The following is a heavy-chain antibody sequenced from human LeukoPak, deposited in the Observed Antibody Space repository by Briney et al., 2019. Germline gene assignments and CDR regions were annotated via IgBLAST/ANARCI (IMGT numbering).Heavy chain of an antibody. V-gene: IGHV3-7*03. J-gene: IGHJ6*02. CDR1: GFTFSSYW. CDR3: ARVSRDFYSNYYYYYGMDV. D-gene: IGHD4-11*01. Sequence: PGGSLRLSCAASGFTFSSYWMNWARQAPGKGLEWVASINHNGNVNYYVDSVKGRFTISRDNAKNSLYLQMSNLRAEDTAVYFCARVSRDFYSNYYYYYGMDVWGQGTTVTVSS. CDR2: INHNGNVN.